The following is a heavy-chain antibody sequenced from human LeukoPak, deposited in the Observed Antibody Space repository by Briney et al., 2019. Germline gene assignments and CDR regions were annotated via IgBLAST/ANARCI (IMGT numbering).Heavy chain of an antibody. D-gene: IGHD3-10*02. V-gene: IGHV3-30*03. CDR3: ASGGRVPSAMFVY. J-gene: IGHJ4*02. CDR2: TSYDGSDT. CDR1: GFTFSSYG. Sequence: PGGSLRLSCATSGFTFSSYGMHWVRQAPGKGLEWVAVTSYDGSDTYYADSVKGRFTISRDNSKNTLYLQINSLRAEDTAVYYCASGGRVPSAMFVYWGQGALVTVSS.